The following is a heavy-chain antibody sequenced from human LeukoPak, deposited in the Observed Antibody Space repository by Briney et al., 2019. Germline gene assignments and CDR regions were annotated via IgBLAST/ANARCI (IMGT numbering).Heavy chain of an antibody. D-gene: IGHD2-15*01. CDR1: GFTFDEYA. V-gene: IGHV3-43D*03. CDR3: VKGAGSALYYFDY. Sequence: GGSLRLSCAASGFTFDEYAMYWVRQVMGKGLEWVSLISWDGGSTYYADSVKGRFTISRDNTRNSLYLQMNSLRADDTALYYCVKGAGSALYYFDYWGQGTLVTVSS. J-gene: IGHJ4*02. CDR2: ISWDGGST.